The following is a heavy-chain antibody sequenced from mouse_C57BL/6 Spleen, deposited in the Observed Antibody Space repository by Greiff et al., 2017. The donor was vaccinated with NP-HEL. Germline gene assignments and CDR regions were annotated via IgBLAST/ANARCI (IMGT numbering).Heavy chain of an antibody. V-gene: IGHV5-12*01. CDR2: ISNGGGST. J-gene: IGHJ2*01. Sequence: DVKLQESGGGLVQPGGSLKLSCAASGFTFSDYYMYWVRQTPEKRLEWVAYISNGGGSTYYPDTVKGRFTISRDNAKNTLYLQMSRLKSEDTAMYYCARQNNYDYFDYWGQGTTLTVSS. CDR1: GFTFSDYY. CDR3: ARQNNYDYFDY. D-gene: IGHD5-2*01.